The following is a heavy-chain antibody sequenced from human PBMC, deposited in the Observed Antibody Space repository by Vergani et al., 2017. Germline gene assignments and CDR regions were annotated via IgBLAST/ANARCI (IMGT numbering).Heavy chain of an antibody. V-gene: IGHV1-46*03. CDR1: GYTFTSYY. CDR3: ASVGYCSGGSCLEPDIDY. D-gene: IGHD2-15*01. CDR2: INPSGGST. J-gene: IGHJ4*02. Sequence: QVQLVQSGAEVKKPGASVKVSCKASGYTFTSYYMHWVRQAPGQGLEWMGIINPSGGSTSYAQKFQGRVTMTRDTSTSTVYMELSSLRSAYTAVYYCASVGYCSGGSCLEPDIDYWGQGTLVTVSS.